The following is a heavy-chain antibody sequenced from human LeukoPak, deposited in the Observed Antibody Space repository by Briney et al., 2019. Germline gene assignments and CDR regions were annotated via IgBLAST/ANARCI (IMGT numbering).Heavy chain of an antibody. V-gene: IGHV4-59*01. D-gene: IGHD6-13*01. CDR2: IYYSGST. CDR3: ARVAAAYDWYFDL. J-gene: IGHJ2*01. Sequence: SETLSLTCTVSGGSISSYYWSWIRQPPGKGLEWIGYIYYSGSTNYNPSLRSRVTISVDTSKNQFSLKLSSVTAADTAVYYCARVAAAYDWYFDLWGRGTLVTVSS. CDR1: GGSISSYY.